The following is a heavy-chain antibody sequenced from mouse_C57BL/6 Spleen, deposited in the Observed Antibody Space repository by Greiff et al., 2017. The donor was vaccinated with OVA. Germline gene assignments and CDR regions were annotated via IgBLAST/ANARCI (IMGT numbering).Heavy chain of an antibody. CDR1: GYTFTSYW. J-gene: IGHJ2*01. Sequence: QVQLQQPGAELVKPGASVKMSCKASGYTFTSYWITWVKQRPGQGLEWIGDIYPGSGSTNYNEKFKSKATLTVDTSSSTAYLQRSSLSAEDAAVYYCASSEESFDYWGQGTTLTVSS. V-gene: IGHV1-55*01. CDR2: IYPGSGST. CDR3: ASSEESFDY. D-gene: IGHD3-2*02.